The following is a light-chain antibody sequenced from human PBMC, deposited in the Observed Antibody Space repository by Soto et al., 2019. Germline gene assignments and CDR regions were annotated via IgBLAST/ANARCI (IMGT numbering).Light chain of an antibody. V-gene: IGKV1-39*01. J-gene: IGKJ5*01. CDR1: QSISRF. Sequence: DIQMTQSPSSLSASVGDRVTISCRASQSISRFLNWYRQKPGKAPDLLIYAASTLQSGVPSRFSGSGSGTDFTLTISSLQPEDFATYYCQQSYSTITCGQGTRREIK. CDR2: AAS. CDR3: QQSYSTIT.